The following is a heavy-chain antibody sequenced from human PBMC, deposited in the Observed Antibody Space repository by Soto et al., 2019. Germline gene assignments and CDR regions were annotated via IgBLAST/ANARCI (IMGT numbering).Heavy chain of an antibody. CDR3: ASRYDSSGYSLVGTFDY. J-gene: IGHJ4*02. V-gene: IGHV1-69*13. CDR1: GGTFSSYA. Sequence: SVKVSCKASGGTFSSYAISWVRQAPGQGLEWMGGIIPIFGTANYAQKFQGRVTITADESTSTAYMELSSLRSEDTAVYYCASRYDSSGYSLVGTFDYWGQGTLVTVS. D-gene: IGHD3-22*01. CDR2: IIPIFGTA.